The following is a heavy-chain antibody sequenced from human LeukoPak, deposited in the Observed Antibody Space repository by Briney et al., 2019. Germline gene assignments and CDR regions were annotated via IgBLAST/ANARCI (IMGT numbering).Heavy chain of an antibody. CDR2: LSAHIGDT. V-gene: IGHV1-18*01. J-gene: IGHJ6*03. CDR1: GYSFTTFG. Sequence: ASVKVSCKASGYSFTTFGITWVRQAPGQGLEWMAWLSAHIGDTNYSQKFQGKVTVTSDTSTSTAYMELRSLKSDDTAVYFCARVAFSKYHYYMDVWGKGTTVTVSS. CDR3: ARVAFSKYHYYMDV. D-gene: IGHD4-11*01.